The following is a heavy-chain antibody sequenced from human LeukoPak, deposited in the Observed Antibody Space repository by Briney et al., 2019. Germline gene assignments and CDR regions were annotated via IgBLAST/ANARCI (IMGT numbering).Heavy chain of an antibody. CDR3: ARDGGIAAAGVPMYYYYYGMDV. CDR1: GYTFTSYY. CDR2: INPSGGST. J-gene: IGHJ6*02. D-gene: IGHD6-13*01. V-gene: IGHV1-46*01. Sequence: GASVKVSCKASGYTFTSYYMHWVRQAPGQGLEWMGIINPSGGSTSYAQKFQGRVTMTRDTSTSTVYMELSSLRSEDTAVYYCARDGGIAAAGVPMYYYYYGMDVWAQGPRSPSP.